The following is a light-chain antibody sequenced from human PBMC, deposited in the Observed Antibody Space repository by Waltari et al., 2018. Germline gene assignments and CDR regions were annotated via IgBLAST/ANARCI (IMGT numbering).Light chain of an antibody. J-gene: IGKJ4*01. CDR3: QQYDNLPGT. Sequence: DIQMTQSPSSLSASAGDRVTITCQASQDITSYLNWYRQKPGKAPQLLIYDASKLETGVPSRVSGSGAGTDFTFTISSLQPEDVATYYCQQYDNLPGTFGGGTKVEIK. CDR2: DAS. CDR1: QDITSY. V-gene: IGKV1-33*01.